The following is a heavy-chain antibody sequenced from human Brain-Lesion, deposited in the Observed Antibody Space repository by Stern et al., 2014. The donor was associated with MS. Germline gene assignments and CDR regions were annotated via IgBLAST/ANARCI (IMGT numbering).Heavy chain of an antibody. CDR1: GFSLRTDGVG. V-gene: IGHV2-5*02. CDR3: AHRRPHYASWDNGDFDY. Sequence: SGPALVTPTQTLTLNCTFSGFSLRTDGVGVGWVRQPPGQALESLALIYWDNDKRYSPSLRSRLTITKDASRNQVVLTMTNMDPVDTATYYCAHRRPHYASWDNGDFDYWGQGALVTVSS. J-gene: IGHJ4*02. CDR2: IYWDNDK. D-gene: IGHD3-3*01.